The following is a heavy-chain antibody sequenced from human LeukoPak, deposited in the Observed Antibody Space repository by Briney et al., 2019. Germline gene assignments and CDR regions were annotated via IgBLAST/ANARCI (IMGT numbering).Heavy chain of an antibody. Sequence: PSETLSLTCTVSGGSISSSSYYWGWIRQPPGKGLEWIGSIYYSGTAYYNPSLKSRVTISVDTSKNQFSLKLSSVTAADTAVYYCARRGGYGYVAYWGQGTLVTVSS. CDR1: GGSISSSSYY. CDR3: ARRGGYGYVAY. D-gene: IGHD5-18*01. V-gene: IGHV4-39*01. CDR2: IYYSGTA. J-gene: IGHJ4*02.